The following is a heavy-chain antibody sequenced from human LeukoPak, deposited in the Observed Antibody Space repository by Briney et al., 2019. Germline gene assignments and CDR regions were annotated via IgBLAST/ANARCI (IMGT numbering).Heavy chain of an antibody. CDR2: IYSGGST. D-gene: IGHD1-26*01. V-gene: IGHV3-53*01. CDR3: VRQPDSARYGFGF. Sequence: GGSLRLSCAASGFTVSSNYMSWVRQAPGKGLEWVSVIYSGGSTYYADSVKGRFTISRESAKNSLYLQMNSLRAEDTAVYYCVRQPDSARYGFGFWGQGTLVTVSS. J-gene: IGHJ4*02. CDR1: GFTVSSNY.